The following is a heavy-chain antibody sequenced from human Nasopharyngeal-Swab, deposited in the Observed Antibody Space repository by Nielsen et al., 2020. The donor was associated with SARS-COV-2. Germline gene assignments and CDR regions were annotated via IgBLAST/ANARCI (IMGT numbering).Heavy chain of an antibody. CDR3: AKDWRGSGSLFDY. V-gene: IGHV3-30-3*01. CDR1: GFTFSNYA. D-gene: IGHD3-10*01. CDR2: ISYDGSNK. Sequence: GESLKISCAASGFTFSNYAMSWVRQAPGKGLEWVAVISYDGSNKYYADSVKGRFTISRDNSKNTLYLQMNSLRAEDTAVYYCAKDWRGSGSLFDYWGQGTLVTVSS. J-gene: IGHJ4*02.